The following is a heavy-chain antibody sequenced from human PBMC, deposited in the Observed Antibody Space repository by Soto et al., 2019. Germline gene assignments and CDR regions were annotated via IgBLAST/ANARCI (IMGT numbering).Heavy chain of an antibody. CDR3: ANLAKNYYHYMDV. D-gene: IGHD1-26*01. Sequence: QVQLVESGGGLVKPGGSLRLSCAASGFSFSDYYMRWIRQAPGKGLEWVSLISTSGSSTDYADSVKGRFTISRDNAKNSLSLKMNSLRDEDTAVYYCANLAKNYYHYMDVWGKGTTVTVSS. J-gene: IGHJ6*03. V-gene: IGHV3-11*01. CDR2: ISTSGSST. CDR1: GFSFSDYY.